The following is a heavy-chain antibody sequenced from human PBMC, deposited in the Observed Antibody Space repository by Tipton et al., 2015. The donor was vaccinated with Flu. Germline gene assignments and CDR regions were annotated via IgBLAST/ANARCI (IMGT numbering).Heavy chain of an antibody. D-gene: IGHD1-26*01. J-gene: IGHJ3*02. Sequence: SLRLSCAASRFTFRTYAMNWVRQAPGKGLEWVSTISASGGATYYADSVEGRFTIFRDNSKNMLYLQMNSLRAEDTAVYYCAKVHSGSYSHAFDIGGQGTMVTVSS. CDR2: ISASGGAT. CDR3: AKVHSGSYSHAFDI. CDR1: RFTFRTYA. V-gene: IGHV3-23*01.